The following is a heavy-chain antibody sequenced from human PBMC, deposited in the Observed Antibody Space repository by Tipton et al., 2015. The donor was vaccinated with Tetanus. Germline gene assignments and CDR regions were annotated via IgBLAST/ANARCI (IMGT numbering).Heavy chain of an antibody. J-gene: IGHJ3*02. CDR1: GFAFSDYY. CDR2: LSSTGTTI. D-gene: IGHD6-6*01. CDR3: AKDLRQLVRVDAFDT. Sequence: SLRLSCEASGFAFSDYYMAWIRQAPGKGLEWVSYLSSTGTTIYHADSVKGRFTISRDNARNSMYLQMDSLRAEDTAVYFCAKDLRQLVRVDAFDTWGQGTLVTVSS. V-gene: IGHV3-11*01.